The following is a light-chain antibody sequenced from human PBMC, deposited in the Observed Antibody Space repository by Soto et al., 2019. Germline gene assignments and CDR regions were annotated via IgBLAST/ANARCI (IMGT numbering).Light chain of an antibody. CDR1: QSLRSS. CDR3: QQYNIWPQT. CDR2: GAS. Sequence: VMTQSPATLSVSPGERATLSCRASQSLRSSLAWYQQKPGQAPRLLIYGASTRATGIPVRFSGSGSGTEFTLTISSLQSEDFAVYFCQQYNIWPQTFGQGTKVEIK. V-gene: IGKV3-15*01. J-gene: IGKJ1*01.